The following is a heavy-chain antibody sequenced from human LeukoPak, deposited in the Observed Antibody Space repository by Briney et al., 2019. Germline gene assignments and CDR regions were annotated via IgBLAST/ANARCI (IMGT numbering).Heavy chain of an antibody. CDR1: GFTFSSYA. CDR2: INHSGST. CDR3: AXXXXXXYGSGSYGSNWFDP. V-gene: IGHV4-34*08. D-gene: IGHD3-10*01. J-gene: IGHJ5*02. Sequence: PGGSLRLSCAASGFTFSSYAMSWIRQPPGKGLEWIGEINHSGSTNYNPSLKSRVTISVDTSKNQFSLKLSSVTAADTAVYYCAXXXXXXYGSGSYGSNWFDPWGQGTLVTVSS.